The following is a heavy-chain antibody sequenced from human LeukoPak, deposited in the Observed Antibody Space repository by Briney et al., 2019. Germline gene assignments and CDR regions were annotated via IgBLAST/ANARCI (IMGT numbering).Heavy chain of an antibody. Sequence: GGSLRLSCGASGFTFSSYAMSWVRQAPGQGLEWVSTISGSGGSTYYADSVKGRFTISRDNSKNTLYLQMNSLRAEDTAVYYCARGHKGYDILTGYYSDWGQGTLVTVSS. CDR2: ISGSGGST. J-gene: IGHJ4*02. CDR3: ARGHKGYDILTGYYSD. V-gene: IGHV3-23*01. CDR1: GFTFSSYA. D-gene: IGHD3-9*01.